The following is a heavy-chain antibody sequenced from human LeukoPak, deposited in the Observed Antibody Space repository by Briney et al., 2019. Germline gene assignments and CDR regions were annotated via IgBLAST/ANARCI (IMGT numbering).Heavy chain of an antibody. Sequence: GGSLRLPCAVSGFTVSSNYMNWVRQAPGKGLDFVSSISNSGETTNYADSVKGRFTISSDNSKNTLYLQMNSLRAEDTAVYYCARGLWWSKYYFDYWGQGTLVTVSS. CDR3: ARGLWWSKYYFDY. V-gene: IGHV3-23*01. D-gene: IGHD2-21*01. CDR2: ISNSGETT. CDR1: GFTVSSNY. J-gene: IGHJ4*02.